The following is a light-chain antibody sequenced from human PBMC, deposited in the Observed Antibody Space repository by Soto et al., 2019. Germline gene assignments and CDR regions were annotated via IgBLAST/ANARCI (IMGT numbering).Light chain of an antibody. CDR1: QTLSGY. J-gene: IGKJ5*01. CDR2: AAS. V-gene: IGKV1-39*01. CDR3: QQTYSTPTT. Sequence: DIQMTQSPASLSASVGDRVSITCRTSQTLSGYLNWYQEKPGKAPKLLIYAASTLQSGVPSRFSGSGSGTDFTLNISSLQPEDFATYYCQQTYSTPTTFGQGTRLEIK.